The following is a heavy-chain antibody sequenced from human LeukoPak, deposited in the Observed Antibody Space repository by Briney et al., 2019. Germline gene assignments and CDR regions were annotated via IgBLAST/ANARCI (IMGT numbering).Heavy chain of an antibody. CDR2: IYYSGST. Sequence: SETLSLTCTVSGGSISSYYWSWIRQPPGKGLEWIGYIYYSGSTNYNPSLKSRVTISVDTSKNQFSLKLSSVTAADTAVYFCARGPFLEWLSNPFDSWGQGTLVTVSS. CDR3: ARGPFLEWLSNPFDS. V-gene: IGHV4-59*01. CDR1: GGSISSYY. D-gene: IGHD3-3*01. J-gene: IGHJ4*02.